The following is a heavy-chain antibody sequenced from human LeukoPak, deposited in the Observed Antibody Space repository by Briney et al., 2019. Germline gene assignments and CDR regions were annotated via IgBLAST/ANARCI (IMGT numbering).Heavy chain of an antibody. CDR3: ARELGYCSSTSCSRAGFDP. J-gene: IGHJ5*02. V-gene: IGHV1-2*04. CDR1: GYTFTSYG. D-gene: IGHD2-2*01. CDR2: INPNSGGT. Sequence: ASVKVSCKASGYTFTSYGISWVRQAPGQGLEWMGWINPNSGGTNYAQKFQGWVTMTRDTSISTAYMELSRLRSDDTAVYYCARELGYCSSTSCSRAGFDPWGQGTLVTVSS.